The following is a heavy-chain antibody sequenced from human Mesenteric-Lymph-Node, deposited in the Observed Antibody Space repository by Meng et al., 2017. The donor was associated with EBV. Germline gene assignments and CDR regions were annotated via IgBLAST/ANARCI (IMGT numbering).Heavy chain of an antibody. V-gene: IGHV4-39*07. CDR1: GAFYSSYGYC. CDR3: ARGHDSSGYGYVK. D-gene: IGHD3-22*01. CDR2: MYYGGST. J-gene: IGHJ4*02. Sequence: QRQESGPGLVEPSVPLHLTCSVSGAFYSSYGYCWGWIGQPPGKGLEWMGSMYYGGSTYYNPSLKSRVTISIDSSKDQFSLKLSFVTAADTAVYYCARGHDSSGYGYVKGGQGTLVTVSS.